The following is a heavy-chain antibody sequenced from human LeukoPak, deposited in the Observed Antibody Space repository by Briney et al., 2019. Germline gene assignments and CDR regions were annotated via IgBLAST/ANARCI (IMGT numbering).Heavy chain of an antibody. J-gene: IGHJ6*03. Sequence: PGGSLRLSCAASGFTFSSYSMNWVRQAPGKGLEWVSYISSSSSTIYYADSVKGRFTISRDNAKNSLYLQMNSLRAEDTAVYYCARAEQQWTLYYYYYMDVWGKGTTVTVSS. CDR3: ARAEQQWTLYYYYYMDV. CDR1: GFTFSSYS. CDR2: ISSSSSTI. D-gene: IGHD6-19*01. V-gene: IGHV3-48*01.